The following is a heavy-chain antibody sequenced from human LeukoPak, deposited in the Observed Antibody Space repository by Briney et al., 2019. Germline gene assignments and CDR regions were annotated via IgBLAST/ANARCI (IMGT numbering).Heavy chain of an antibody. V-gene: IGHV3-7*04. Sequence: GGSLRLSCAASGFRLNNYWMSWVRQAPGKGLEWVANVKEDESEKYYVDAVKGRFTISRDNDKNSPFLQMNSLRIEDTAVYHCVRGVRTYDYWGQGTLVTVSS. J-gene: IGHJ4*02. CDR2: VKEDESEK. CDR3: VRGVRTYDY. CDR1: GFRLNNYW.